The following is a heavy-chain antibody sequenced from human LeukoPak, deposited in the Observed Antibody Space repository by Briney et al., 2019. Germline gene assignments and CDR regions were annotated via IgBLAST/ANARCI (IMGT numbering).Heavy chain of an antibody. J-gene: IGHJ4*02. Sequence: PGGSLRLSCAASGFTFSSYGMHWVRQAPGKGLEWVAVISYDGSNKYYADPVKGRFTISRDNSKNTLYLQMNSLRAEDTAVYYCASYYGSDTGGGFDYWGQGTLVTVSS. CDR3: ASYYGSDTGGGFDY. V-gene: IGHV3-30*03. D-gene: IGHD3-10*01. CDR2: ISYDGSNK. CDR1: GFTFSSYG.